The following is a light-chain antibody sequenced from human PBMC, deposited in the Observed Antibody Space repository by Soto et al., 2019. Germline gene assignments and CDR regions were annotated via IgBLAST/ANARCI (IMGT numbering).Light chain of an antibody. J-gene: IGLJ1*01. Sequence: ELTQPPSVSVAPGQTAKITCGGDKIGSKIVHWYKQRAGQAPVAVVFDATDRTSGIPDRISASRSGDTATLTISRVDAGDEADYYCQVWASTAEFFVFGSGTKVTVL. CDR2: DAT. CDR3: QVWASTAEFFV. CDR1: KIGSKI. V-gene: IGLV3-21*02.